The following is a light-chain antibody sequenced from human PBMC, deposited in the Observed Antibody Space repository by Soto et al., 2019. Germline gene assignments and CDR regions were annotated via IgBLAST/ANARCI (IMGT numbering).Light chain of an antibody. CDR1: SSNIGAGYD. CDR3: QSYDSSMSGYV. CDR2: GNS. Sequence: QSVLTQPPSVSGAPGQRVTISCTGSSSNIGAGYDVHWYPHLPGTAPKLLIYGNSNRPSGVPDRFSGSKSGTSASLAITGLQAEDAADYYCQSYDSSMSGYVFGTGTKVTVL. V-gene: IGLV1-40*01. J-gene: IGLJ1*01.